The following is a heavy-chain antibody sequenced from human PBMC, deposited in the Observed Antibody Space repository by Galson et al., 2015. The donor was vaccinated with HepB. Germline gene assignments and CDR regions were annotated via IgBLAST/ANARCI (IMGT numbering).Heavy chain of an antibody. V-gene: IGHV3-7*03. J-gene: IGHJ4*02. CDR1: GFTFSSYE. CDR2: IKQDGSEK. Sequence: SLRLSCAASGFTFSSYEMSWVRQAPGKGLEWVANIKQDGSEKYYVNSVKGRFTISRDNAKNSLYLQMNSLRAEDTAVYYCAREIRFLEWLLYYDYFDYWGQGTLVTVSS. D-gene: IGHD3-3*01. CDR3: AREIRFLEWLLYYDYFDY.